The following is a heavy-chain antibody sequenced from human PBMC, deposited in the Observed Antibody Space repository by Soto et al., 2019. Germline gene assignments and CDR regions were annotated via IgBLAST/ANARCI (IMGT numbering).Heavy chain of an antibody. Sequence: EVQLVESGGDLVQPGGSLRLSCAASGFTFSSYWMSWVRQAPGKGLEWVANIKEDGSETYYVDSVKGRFTISRDNARYSLHLQMNSLSADDSAVYYCARFTRRVAGDYWGQGTLVTVSS. CDR3: ARFTRRVAGDY. CDR1: GFTFSSYW. V-gene: IGHV3-7*05. D-gene: IGHD6-19*01. J-gene: IGHJ4*02. CDR2: IKEDGSET.